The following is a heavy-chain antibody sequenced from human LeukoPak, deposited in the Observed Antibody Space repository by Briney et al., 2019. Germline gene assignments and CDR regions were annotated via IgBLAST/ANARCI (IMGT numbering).Heavy chain of an antibody. J-gene: IGHJ5*02. Sequence: SETLSLTCNVSGGFVSSHFWTWIRQPPGKGLEWIGYLYHGGSTNYSPSLRSRVTISVDTSKNQFSLKLSSVTAADTAVYYCARHVDYDILTGSSGLDPWGQGTLVTVSS. CDR2: LYHGGST. V-gene: IGHV4-59*08. CDR1: GGFVSSHF. D-gene: IGHD3-9*01. CDR3: ARHVDYDILTGSSGLDP.